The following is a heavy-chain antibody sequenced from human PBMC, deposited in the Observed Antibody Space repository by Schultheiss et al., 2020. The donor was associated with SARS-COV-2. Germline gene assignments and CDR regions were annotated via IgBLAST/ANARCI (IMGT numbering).Heavy chain of an antibody. V-gene: IGHV1-18*01. CDR3: ARGRLWFGTRYYGMDV. Sequence: ASVKVSCKASGYTFTSYGISWVRQAPGQGLEWMGWISSYNGNTNYAQKLQGRVTMTTDTSTSTAYMELRSLRSEDTAVYYCARGRLWFGTRYYGMDVWGQGTTVTVSS. J-gene: IGHJ6*02. D-gene: IGHD3-10*01. CDR1: GYTFTSYG. CDR2: ISSYNGNT.